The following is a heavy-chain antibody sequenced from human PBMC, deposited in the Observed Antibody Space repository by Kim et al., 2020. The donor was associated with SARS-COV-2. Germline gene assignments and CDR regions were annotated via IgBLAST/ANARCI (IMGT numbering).Heavy chain of an antibody. CDR3: AKDRSGVPFYGVDV. V-gene: IGHV3-23*01. CDR1: GFTFSTYA. CDR2: VNNNADSI. J-gene: IGHJ6*02. Sequence: GGSLRLSCAASGFTFSTYAMTWVRQAPGKGLEWISVVNNNADSIYYAASVKGRFTVSRDNSKNTLFLQMSSLRVDDTAVYYCAKDRSGVPFYGVDVWG. D-gene: IGHD3-10*01.